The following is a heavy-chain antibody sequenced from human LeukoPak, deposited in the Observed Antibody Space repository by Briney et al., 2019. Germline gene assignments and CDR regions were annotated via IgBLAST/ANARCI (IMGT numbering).Heavy chain of an antibody. CDR3: VVVLVPAAVWQFDV. V-gene: IGHV3-66*01. CDR2: IYSGGST. Sequence: GGSLRLSCAASGFTVSSNYMSWVRQAPGKGLEWVSVIYSGGSTYYADSVKGRFTISRDNSKNTLYLQMNSLRAEDTAVYYCVVVLVPAAVWQFDVWGRGTLVTVSS. D-gene: IGHD2-2*01. CDR1: GFTVSSNY. J-gene: IGHJ2*01.